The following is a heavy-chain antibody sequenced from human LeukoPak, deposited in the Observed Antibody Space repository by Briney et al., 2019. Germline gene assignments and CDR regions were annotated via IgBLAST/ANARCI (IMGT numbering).Heavy chain of an antibody. CDR2: SRDKGNRYST. D-gene: IGHD6-6*01. J-gene: IGHJ4*02. CDR3: TRLGIAPRDFDY. CDR1: GFTFSDHY. Sequence: GGSLRLSCVASGFTFSDHYIDWVRQAPGKGLEWVGRSRDKGNRYSTAYAASVRGRFTISRDDSKNSLYLQMNSLKIEDTAVYYCTRLGIAPRDFDYWGQGTLVTVSS. V-gene: IGHV3-72*01.